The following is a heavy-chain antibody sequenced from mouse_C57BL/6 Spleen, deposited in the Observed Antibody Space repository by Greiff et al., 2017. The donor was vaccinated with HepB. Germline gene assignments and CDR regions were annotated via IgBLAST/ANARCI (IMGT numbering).Heavy chain of an antibody. CDR3: ARALIYYYGEEVYAMDY. J-gene: IGHJ4*01. CDR1: GFTFSDYY. Sequence: EVQLVESEGGLVQPGSSMKLSCTASGFTFSDYYMAWVRQVPEKGLEWVANINYDGSSTYYLDSLKSRFIISRDNAKNILYLQMSSLKSEDTATYYCARALIYYYGEEVYAMDYWGQGTSVTVSS. CDR2: INYDGSST. D-gene: IGHD1-1*01. V-gene: IGHV5-16*01.